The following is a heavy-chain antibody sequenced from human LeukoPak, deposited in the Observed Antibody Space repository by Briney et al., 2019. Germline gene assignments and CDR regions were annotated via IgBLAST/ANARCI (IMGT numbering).Heavy chain of an antibody. Sequence: SETLSLTCAVYGGSFSGYYWSWIRQPPGKGLEWIGEINHSGSTNYNPSLKSRVTISVDTSKNQFSLKLSSVTAADTAVCYCARGYTSGYHFDYWGQGTLVTVSS. J-gene: IGHJ4*02. CDR2: INHSGST. CDR3: ARGYTSGYHFDY. V-gene: IGHV4-34*01. D-gene: IGHD3-3*01. CDR1: GGSFSGYY.